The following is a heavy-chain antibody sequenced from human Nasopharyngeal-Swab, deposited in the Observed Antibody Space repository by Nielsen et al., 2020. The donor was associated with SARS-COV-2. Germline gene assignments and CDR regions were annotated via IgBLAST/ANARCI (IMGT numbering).Heavy chain of an antibody. J-gene: IGHJ3*02. CDR2: INSDGSST. V-gene: IGHV3-74*01. D-gene: IGHD1-26*01. CDR1: GFTFSSYW. CDR3: ARDLGGSYSNDAFDI. Sequence: GGSLRLSCAASGFTFSSYWMHWVRQAPGKGLVWVSRINSDGSSTSYADSVKGRFTISRDNAKNTLYLQMNSLRAEDTAVYYCARDLGGSYSNDAFDIWGQVTMVTVSS.